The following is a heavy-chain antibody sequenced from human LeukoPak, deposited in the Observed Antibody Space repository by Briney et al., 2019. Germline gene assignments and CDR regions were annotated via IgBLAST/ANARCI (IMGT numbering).Heavy chain of an antibody. V-gene: IGHV4-59*08. J-gene: IGHJ4*02. CDR3: ARRSSSLFYFDY. CDR1: GGSITSYY. CDR2: IFYSGST. Sequence: PSETLSLTCTVSGGSITSYYWSWIRQPPGKGQEWIGHIFYSGSTKYNPSLKSRVTISVDTSKNQLSLKLSSVTAADTAVYYCARRSSSLFYFDYWGQGTLVTVSS. D-gene: IGHD6-19*01.